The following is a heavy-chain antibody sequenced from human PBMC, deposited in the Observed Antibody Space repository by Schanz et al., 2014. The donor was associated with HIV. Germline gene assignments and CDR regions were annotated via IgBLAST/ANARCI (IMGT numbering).Heavy chain of an antibody. J-gene: IGHJ4*02. CDR2: INSNEGTT. V-gene: IGHV3-74*02. CDR3: AKADEIRHFDWYHPPFDS. Sequence: EVQLLESGGGLVQPGGSLRLSCAASGFTFSSHWMHWVRQAPGKGLVWVSRINSNEGTTDYADSVKGRFTISRDNAKNTLYLQMNSLRVEDTAVYYCAKADEIRHFDWYHPPFDSWGQGTLVTVSS. D-gene: IGHD3-9*01. CDR1: GFTFSSHW.